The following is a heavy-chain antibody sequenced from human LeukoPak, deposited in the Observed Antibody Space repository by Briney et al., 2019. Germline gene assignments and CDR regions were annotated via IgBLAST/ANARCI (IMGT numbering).Heavy chain of an antibody. J-gene: IGHJ4*02. V-gene: IGHV4-39*01. Sequence: SETLSLTCTVSGGSISSSSYYWAWIRQPPGKGLEWIGNIYYSGSTYYNPSLRSRVTISVDTSKNQFSLKLNSVTAADTAVYYCARQGGSYYTPFDSWGQGTLVTVSS. CDR3: ARQGGSYYTPFDS. CDR2: IYYSGST. D-gene: IGHD1-26*01. CDR1: GGSISSSSYY.